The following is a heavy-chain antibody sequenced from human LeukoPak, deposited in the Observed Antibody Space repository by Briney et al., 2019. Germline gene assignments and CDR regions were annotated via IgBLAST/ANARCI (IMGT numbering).Heavy chain of an antibody. Sequence: GGSLRLSCAASGFTFSSYEMNWVRQAPGKGLEWVSSISSNSNYIYYEDSVKGRFTISRDNAKNSLYLQMNSLRAEDTAIYYCARAMEIDYWGQGTLVTVSS. D-gene: IGHD3-3*01. CDR2: ISSNSNYI. CDR3: ARAMEIDY. CDR1: GFTFSSYE. J-gene: IGHJ4*02. V-gene: IGHV3-21*01.